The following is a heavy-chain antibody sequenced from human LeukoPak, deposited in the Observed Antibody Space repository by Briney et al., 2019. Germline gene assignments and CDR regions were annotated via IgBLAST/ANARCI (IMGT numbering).Heavy chain of an antibody. V-gene: IGHV3-72*01. CDR2: TRNKVNSYTT. J-gene: IGHJ4*02. CDR1: GFTLSDHE. D-gene: IGHD3-10*01. Sequence: PGGSLRLSCAASGFTLSDHEMDWVRQAPGKGLEWVGRTRNKVNSYTTEYAASVKGRFTISRDDSKNSLYLQMNSLKAEDTAVYYCVAMIRGVGNWGQGTLATVSP. CDR3: VAMIRGVGN.